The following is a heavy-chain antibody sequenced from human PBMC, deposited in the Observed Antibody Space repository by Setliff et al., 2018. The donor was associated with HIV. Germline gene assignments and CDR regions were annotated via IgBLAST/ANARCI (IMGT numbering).Heavy chain of an antibody. J-gene: IGHJ4*02. CDR3: TTGDLITMVRGVIRSH. CDR1: GFTFSNAW. V-gene: IGHV3-15*01. Sequence: GGSLRLSCAASGFTFSNAWMSWVRQAPGKGLEWVGRIKSKTDGGTTDYAAPVKGRFTISRDDSKNTLYLQMNSLKTEDTAVYYCTTGDLITMVRGVIRSHWGQGTLVTVSS. D-gene: IGHD3-10*01. CDR2: IKSKTDGGTT.